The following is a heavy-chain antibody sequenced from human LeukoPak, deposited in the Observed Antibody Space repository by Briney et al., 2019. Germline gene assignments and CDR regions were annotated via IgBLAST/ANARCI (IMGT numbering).Heavy chain of an antibody. CDR3: ARPPGSSGYYYPFDY. CDR2: ISSSGSTI. D-gene: IGHD3-22*01. V-gene: IGHV3-11*04. CDR1: GFTFSDYY. Sequence: GGSLRLSCAASGFTFSDYYISWIRQAPGKGLEWVSYISSSGSTIYYADSVKGRFTISRDNAKNSLYLQMNSLRAEDTAVYYCARPPGSSGYYYPFDYWGQGTLVTVSS. J-gene: IGHJ4*02.